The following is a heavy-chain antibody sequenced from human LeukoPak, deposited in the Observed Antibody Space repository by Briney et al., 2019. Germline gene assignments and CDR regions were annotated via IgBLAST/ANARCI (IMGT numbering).Heavy chain of an antibody. D-gene: IGHD3-3*01. J-gene: IGHJ6*03. V-gene: IGHV3-74*01. CDR2: INSDGSSL. CDR3: AKTGYDFWTGEYYYYMDV. Sequence: GGSLRLSCTASGFTFSNYWMHWVRQAPGKGLVWVSRINSDGSSLTYVDSVKGRFTVSRDNAKNTLYLQMNSLRAEDTALYYCAKTGYDFWTGEYYYYMDVWGKGTTVTVSS. CDR1: GFTFSNYW.